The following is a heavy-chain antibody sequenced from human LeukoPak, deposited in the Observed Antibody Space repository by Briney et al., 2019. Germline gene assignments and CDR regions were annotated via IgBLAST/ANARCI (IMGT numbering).Heavy chain of an antibody. CDR3: AKDGLDPWHYYGSGSYPDAFDI. Sequence: GGSLRLSCVASGFTFSNAWMSWVRQAPGKGLEWVGRFKSKVDGGTTDYAAPVKGRFTFSRDDSKNTLYLQMNSLKTEDTAVYYCAKDGLDPWHYYGSGSYPDAFDIWGQGTMVTVSS. V-gene: IGHV3-15*01. D-gene: IGHD3-10*01. CDR1: GFTFSNAW. J-gene: IGHJ3*02. CDR2: FKSKVDGGTT.